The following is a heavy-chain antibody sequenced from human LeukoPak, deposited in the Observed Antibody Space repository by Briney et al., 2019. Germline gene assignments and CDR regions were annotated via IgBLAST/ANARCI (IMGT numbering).Heavy chain of an antibody. CDR1: GGSFSGYS. D-gene: IGHD4-11*01. CDR2: INHSVST. CDR3: ARVARWIYSNYGVWFDP. Sequence: SSETLSLTCAVYGGSFSGYSWSWIRQPPGKGLEWIGGINHSVSTNYNPSLKSRVTISVDTFKNQFSLKLTSVTAADTAVYYCARVARWIYSNYGVWFDPWGQGTLVTVSS. J-gene: IGHJ5*02. V-gene: IGHV4-34*01.